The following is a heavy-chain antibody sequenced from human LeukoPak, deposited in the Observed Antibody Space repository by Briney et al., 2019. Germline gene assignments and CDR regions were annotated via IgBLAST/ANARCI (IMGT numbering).Heavy chain of an antibody. CDR1: GFTVSSNY. V-gene: IGHV3-53*01. CDR2: IYSGGST. J-gene: IGHJ4*02. D-gene: IGHD3-22*01. CDR3: ASSYYYDSSGYSTPLDY. Sequence: PGGSLRLSCAASGFTVSSNYMSWVRQAPGKGLEWVSVIYSGGSTYYADSVKGRFTISRDNSKNTLYLQMNSLRAEDTAVYYCASSYYYDSSGYSTPLDYWGQGTLVTVSS.